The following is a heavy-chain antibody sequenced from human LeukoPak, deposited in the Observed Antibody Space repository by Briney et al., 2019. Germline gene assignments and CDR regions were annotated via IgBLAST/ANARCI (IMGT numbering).Heavy chain of an antibody. CDR1: GFTFSTYA. D-gene: IGHD3-9*01. Sequence: GGSLRLSCAASGFTFSTYAMSWVRQAPGKGLEWVSAISAGGTSTYYADPVRGRFTMSRDNSKNTLYLQMNSLRAEDTALYYCAKVVDKDCWGQGTLVTVSS. J-gene: IGHJ4*02. CDR2: ISAGGTST. CDR3: AKVVDKDC. V-gene: IGHV3-23*01.